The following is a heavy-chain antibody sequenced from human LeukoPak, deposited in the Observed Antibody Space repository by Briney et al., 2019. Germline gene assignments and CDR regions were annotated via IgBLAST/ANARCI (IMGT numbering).Heavy chain of an antibody. J-gene: IGHJ4*02. V-gene: IGHV3-21*01. CDR3: ARRSIAVAGPFDY. CDR1: GFTFRSYC. Sequence: GGSLRLSCVASGFTFRSYCMNWVRQAPGKGLEWVSSISSSSAYIYYADSGKGRFTISRDNAKNSLYLQMNSLRAEDTAVYYCARRSIAVAGPFDYWGQGTLVTVSS. CDR2: ISSSSAYI. D-gene: IGHD6-19*01.